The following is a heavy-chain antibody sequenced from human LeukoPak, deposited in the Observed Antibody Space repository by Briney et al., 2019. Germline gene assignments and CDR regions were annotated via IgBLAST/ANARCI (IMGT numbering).Heavy chain of an antibody. J-gene: IGHJ6*04. CDR3: AELGITMIGGV. Sequence: GGSLRLSCAASGFTFSIYEMNWVRQPPGEGLEWVSYISSSGSTIYYTDSVKGRFTISRDNAKNSLYLQMNSLRAEDTAVYYCAELGITMIGGVWGKGTTVTISS. V-gene: IGHV3-48*03. D-gene: IGHD3-10*02. CDR1: GFTFSIYE. CDR2: ISSSGSTI.